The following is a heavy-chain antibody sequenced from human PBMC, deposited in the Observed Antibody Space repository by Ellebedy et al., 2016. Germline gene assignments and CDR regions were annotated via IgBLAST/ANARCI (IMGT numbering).Heavy chain of an antibody. D-gene: IGHD3-3*01. CDR1: GYTFTSYG. CDR2: ISAYNGNT. Sequence: ASVKVSXXASGYTFTSYGISWVRQAPGQGLEWMGWISAYNGNTNYAQKLQGRVTMTTDTSTSTAYMELRSLRSDDTAVYYCARDIYDFWSGSMFTYYYYGMDVWGQGTTVTVSS. CDR3: ARDIYDFWSGSMFTYYYYGMDV. V-gene: IGHV1-18*01. J-gene: IGHJ6*02.